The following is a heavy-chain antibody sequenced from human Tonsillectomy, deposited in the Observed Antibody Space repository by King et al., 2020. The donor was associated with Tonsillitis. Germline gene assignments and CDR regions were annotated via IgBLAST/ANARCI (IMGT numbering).Heavy chain of an antibody. CDR2: IWSDGSNK. CDR3: ASGATGPTY. CDR1: GFTFSTYG. D-gene: IGHD1/OR15-1a*01. Sequence: VQLVESGGGVVQPGRSLRLSCAASGFTFSTYGMHWVRQAPGKGLQWVAVIWSDGSNKYYADSVKGRFTISRDNSKNTLYLQMNSLRAEDTAVYYGASGATGPTYWGQGTLVTVSS. J-gene: IGHJ4*02. V-gene: IGHV3-33*01.